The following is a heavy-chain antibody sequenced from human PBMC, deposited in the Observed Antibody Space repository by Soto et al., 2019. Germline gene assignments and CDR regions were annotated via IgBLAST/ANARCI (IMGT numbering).Heavy chain of an antibody. V-gene: IGHV4-59*08. CDR3: ASPIYDFWSGYPIYFHY. J-gene: IGHJ4*02. Sequence: SETLSLTCSVSGDSITGYYCNWARRPPGKGLEWIGYLFYSGGTKYNPSLESRVTMSVDTSKNQFSLRLSSVTAADTAVYYCASPIYDFWSGYPIYFHYRGQGTL. CDR1: GDSITGYY. CDR2: LFYSGGT. D-gene: IGHD3-3*01.